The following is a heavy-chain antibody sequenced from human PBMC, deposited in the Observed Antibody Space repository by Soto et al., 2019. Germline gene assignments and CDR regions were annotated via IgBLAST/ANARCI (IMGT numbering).Heavy chain of an antibody. CDR3: AREGLYGDYLYYYGMDV. V-gene: IGHV1-8*01. D-gene: IGHD4-17*01. CDR2: MNPNSGNT. CDR1: GYTFTSYD. Sequence: ASVKVSCKASGYTFTSYDINWVRQATGQGLEWMGWMNPNSGNTGYAQKFQGRVTMTRNTSISTAYMELSSLRSEDTAVYYCAREGLYGDYLYYYGMDVWGQGTTVTVPS. J-gene: IGHJ6*02.